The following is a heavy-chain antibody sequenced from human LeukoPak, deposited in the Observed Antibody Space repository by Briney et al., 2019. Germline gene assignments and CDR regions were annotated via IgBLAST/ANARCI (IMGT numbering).Heavy chain of an antibody. V-gene: IGHV3-33*01. CDR1: GFTFSSYG. CDR3: ARTGNGLPHFDY. J-gene: IGHJ4*02. Sequence: GGSLRLSCAASGFTFSSYGMHWVRQAPGKGLEWVAVIWYDGSNKYYADSVKGRFTISRDNSKNTLYLQMNSRRAEDTAVYYCARTGNGLPHFDYWGQGTLVTVSS. CDR2: IWYDGSNK. D-gene: IGHD1-1*01.